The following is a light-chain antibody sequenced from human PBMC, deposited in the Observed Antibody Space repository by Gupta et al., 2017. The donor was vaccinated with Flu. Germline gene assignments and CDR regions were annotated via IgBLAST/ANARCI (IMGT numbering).Light chain of an antibody. Sequence: QSALTQPRSVSGSPGQSVTISCTGTSSDVGGYNYVSWYQQHPGKAPKLIIYDVSKRPSGVPDRFSGSKSGNTASLTISGLQAEDDADYYCCSYAGSSAYVFGTGTKVTVL. CDR1: SSDVGGYNY. V-gene: IGLV2-11*01. CDR2: DVS. CDR3: CSYAGSSAYV. J-gene: IGLJ1*01.